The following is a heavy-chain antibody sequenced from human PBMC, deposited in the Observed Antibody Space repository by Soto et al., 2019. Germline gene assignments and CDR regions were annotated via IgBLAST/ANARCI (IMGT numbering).Heavy chain of an antibody. Sequence: GGFLRLSCAASGFTFSSYWMHWVRQAPGKGLVWVSRINSDGSSTSYADSVKGRFTISRDNAKNTLYLQMNSLRAEDTAVYYCARALVGHYCSGGSCYSEYDAFDIWGQGTMVTVSS. V-gene: IGHV3-74*01. J-gene: IGHJ3*02. CDR2: INSDGSST. D-gene: IGHD2-15*01. CDR1: GFTFSSYW. CDR3: ARALVGHYCSGGSCYSEYDAFDI.